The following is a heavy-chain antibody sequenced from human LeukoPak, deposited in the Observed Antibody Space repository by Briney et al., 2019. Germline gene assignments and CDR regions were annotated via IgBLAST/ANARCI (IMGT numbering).Heavy chain of an antibody. J-gene: IGHJ6*02. CDR1: GFTFSSYG. V-gene: IGHV3-33*01. D-gene: IGHD3-10*01. CDR2: IWYDGSNK. Sequence: GGSLRLSCAASGFTFSSYGMHWVRQAPGKGLEWVAVIWYDGSNKYYADSVKGRFTISSDNSKNTLYLQMNSLRAEDTAVYYCARDYGSGRNGMDVWGQGTTVTVSS. CDR3: ARDYGSGRNGMDV.